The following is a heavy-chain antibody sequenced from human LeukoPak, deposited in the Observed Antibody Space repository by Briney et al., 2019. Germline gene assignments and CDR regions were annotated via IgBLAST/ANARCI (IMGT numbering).Heavy chain of an antibody. D-gene: IGHD3-3*01. CDR1: GGSFSGYY. J-gene: IGHJ3*02. V-gene: IGHV4-34*01. CDR3: ARSVFGSAPPGAFDI. CDR2: INHSGST. Sequence: PSETLSLTCAVYGGSFSGYYWSWIRQPPGKGLEWIGEINHSGSTNYNPSLKSRVTISVDTSKNQFSLKLSSVTAADTAVYYCARSVFGSAPPGAFDIWGQGTMVTVSS.